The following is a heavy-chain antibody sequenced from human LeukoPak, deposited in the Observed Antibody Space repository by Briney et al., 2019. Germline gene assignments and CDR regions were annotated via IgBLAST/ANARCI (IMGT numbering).Heavy chain of an antibody. V-gene: IGHV3-9*01. CDR1: GFTFDDYA. Sequence: PGRSLRLSCAASGFTFDDYAMHWVRRAPGKGVEGVSGISWNSGSIGYADSVKGRFTISRDNAKNPLYLQMNSLRAEDTAVYYSARDLLVPSAYYYYGMDVRGQGTTVTVSS. D-gene: IGHD6-13*01. CDR2: ISWNSGSI. CDR3: ARDLLVPSAYYYYGMDV. J-gene: IGHJ6*02.